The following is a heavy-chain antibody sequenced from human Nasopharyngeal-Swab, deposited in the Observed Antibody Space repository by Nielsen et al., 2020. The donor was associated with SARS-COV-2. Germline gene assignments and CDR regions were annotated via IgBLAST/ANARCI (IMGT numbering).Heavy chain of an antibody. CDR1: GYSFNRND. CDR3: ASGTYYTGMDV. V-gene: IGHV1-8*01. J-gene: IGHJ6*02. CDR2: MNPNSETT. Sequence: ASVKVSCKCSGYSFNRNDINWVRQAPGQGLEWMGWMNPNSETTGSAQKFQGRVTMTWDTSIRTVYMELSSLRSEDTAVYYCASGTYYTGMDVWGQGTTVTVSS. D-gene: IGHD3-3*01.